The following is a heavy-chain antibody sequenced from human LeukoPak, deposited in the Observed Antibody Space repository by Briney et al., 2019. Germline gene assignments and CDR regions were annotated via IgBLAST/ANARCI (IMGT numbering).Heavy chain of an antibody. J-gene: IGHJ4*02. V-gene: IGHV1-69*13. CDR1: GGTFSSYA. D-gene: IGHD3-22*01. CDR3: ASSLTYYYDSSGYLNFDY. CDR2: IIPIFGTA. Sequence: ASVKVCCKASGGTFSSYAISWVRQAPGQGLEWMGGIIPIFGTANYAQKFQGRVTITADESTSTAYMELSSLRSEDTAVYYCASSLTYYYDSSGYLNFDYWGQGTLVTVSS.